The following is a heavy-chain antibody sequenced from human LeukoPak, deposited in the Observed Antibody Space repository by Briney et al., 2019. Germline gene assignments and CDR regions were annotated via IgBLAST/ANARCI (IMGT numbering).Heavy chain of an antibody. V-gene: IGHV4-34*01. J-gene: IGHJ4*02. Sequence: SETLSLTCAVYGGSFSGYYWSWIRQPPGKGLEWIGEINHSGSTNYNPSLKSRVTISVDTSKNQFSLKLSSVTAADTAVYYCASSTCGGDCYHLDYWGQGTLVTASS. CDR2: INHSGST. D-gene: IGHD2-21*02. CDR1: GGSFSGYY. CDR3: ASSTCGGDCYHLDY.